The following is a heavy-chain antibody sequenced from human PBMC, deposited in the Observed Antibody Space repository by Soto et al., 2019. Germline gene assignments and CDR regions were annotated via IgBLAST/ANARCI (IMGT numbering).Heavy chain of an antibody. CDR2: ISSSSSTI. CDR3: ARGRRSSSWYTPSPYYYYGMDV. Sequence: VGSRRLSCAASGFTFSSYSMNWVRQAPGKGLEWVSYISSSSSTIYYADSVKGRFTISRDNAKNSLYLQMNSLRDEDTAVYYCARGRRSSSWYTPSPYYYYGMDVWGQGTTVTVS. CDR1: GFTFSSYS. V-gene: IGHV3-48*02. J-gene: IGHJ6*02. D-gene: IGHD6-13*01.